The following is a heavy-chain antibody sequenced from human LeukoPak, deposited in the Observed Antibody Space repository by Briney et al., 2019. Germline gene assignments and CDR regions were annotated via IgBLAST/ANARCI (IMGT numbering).Heavy chain of an antibody. CDR3: ARDTSDYYYYGMDV. J-gene: IGHJ6*02. CDR1: GYTFTAYH. Sequence: EASVKVSCKASGYTFTAYHMHWVRQAPGQGLEWMGWINPNSGGTNYAQKFQGWVTMTRDTSISTAYMELSRLRSDDTAVYYCARDTSDYYYYGMDVWGQGTTVTVSS. CDR2: INPNSGGT. V-gene: IGHV1-2*04.